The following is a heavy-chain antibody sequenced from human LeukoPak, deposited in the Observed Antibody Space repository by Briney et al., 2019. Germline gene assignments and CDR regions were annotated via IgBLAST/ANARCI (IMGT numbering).Heavy chain of an antibody. Sequence: PSETLSLTCTVSGGSISSSSYYWGWIRQPPGKGLEWIGSIYYSGSTYYNPSLKSRVTISVDTSKNQFSLKLSSVTAADTGVYYCARMKGSGIYYNPFDYWGQGTLVTVSS. CDR1: GGSISSSSYY. D-gene: IGHD3-10*01. V-gene: IGHV4-39*01. J-gene: IGHJ4*02. CDR3: ARMKGSGIYYNPFDY. CDR2: IYYSGST.